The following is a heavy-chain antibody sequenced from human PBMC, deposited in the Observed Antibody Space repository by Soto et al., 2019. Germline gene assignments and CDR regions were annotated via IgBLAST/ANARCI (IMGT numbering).Heavy chain of an antibody. CDR1: GYTFNSYG. D-gene: IGHD1-26*01. Sequence: ASVKVSCKASGYTFNSYGITWVRQAPGQGLEWMGWISPYNGHTNYAQKLQGRVTMTTDNSKNTLYLQMNSLRAEDTAVYYCAKDQRLAYSGSYSAYWGQGTLVTVSS. CDR3: AKDQRLAYSGSYSAY. CDR2: ISPYNGHT. V-gene: IGHV1-18*01. J-gene: IGHJ4*02.